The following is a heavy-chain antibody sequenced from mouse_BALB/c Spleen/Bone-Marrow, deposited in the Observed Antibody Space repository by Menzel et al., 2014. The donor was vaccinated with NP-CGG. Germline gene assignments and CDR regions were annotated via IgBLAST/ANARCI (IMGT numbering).Heavy chain of an antibody. Sequence: QVQLQQSGAELVRSGASVKMSCKASGYTFTSYNMHWVKQTPGQGLEWTGYIYPGSGGINYNQKFKGKATLTADTSSSTAYMQITSLTSEDSAVYFCARSRRQAWFPYWGQGTLVTVSA. CDR1: GYTFTSYN. CDR3: ARSRRQAWFPY. D-gene: IGHD2-12*01. CDR2: IYPGSGGI. V-gene: IGHV1-12*01. J-gene: IGHJ3*01.